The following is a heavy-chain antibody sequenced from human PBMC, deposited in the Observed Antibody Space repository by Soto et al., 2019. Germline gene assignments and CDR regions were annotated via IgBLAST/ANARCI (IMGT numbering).Heavy chain of an antibody. J-gene: IGHJ6*02. Sequence: GESLKISCAASGFTFSSYSMNWVRQAPGKGLEWVSSISSSSSYIYYADSVKGRFTISRDNAKNSLYLQMNSLRAEDTAVYYCARENDFWSGYLRPVYYYYGMDVWGQGTTVTVSS. CDR3: ARENDFWSGYLRPVYYYYGMDV. CDR1: GFTFSSYS. D-gene: IGHD3-3*01. CDR2: ISSSSSYI. V-gene: IGHV3-21*01.